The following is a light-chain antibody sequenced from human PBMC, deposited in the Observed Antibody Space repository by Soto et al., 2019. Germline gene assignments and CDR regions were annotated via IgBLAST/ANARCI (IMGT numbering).Light chain of an antibody. J-gene: IGKJ1*01. Sequence: DFQMTQSPSSLSASVGDRVTITCRASQPISRFLNWYQQKPGTAPKLLIYATSTLQRGVPSRFRGSGSGTDFSLTIRGLQPEDFATYYCQQTYTTPTWTFGPGTRVEIK. CDR3: QQTYTTPTWT. CDR1: QPISRF. V-gene: IGKV1-39*01. CDR2: ATS.